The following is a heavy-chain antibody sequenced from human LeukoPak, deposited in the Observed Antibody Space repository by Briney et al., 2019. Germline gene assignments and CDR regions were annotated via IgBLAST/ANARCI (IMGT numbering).Heavy chain of an antibody. Sequence: GGSLRLSCAASGFTFNNYWMHWFRQAPGKGLVWVSRINSDGSITNYADSVKGRLTISRDNAKNTLYLQMNSLRAEDTAMYYCTRDRWELHNWFDPWGQGTLVTVSS. CDR1: GFTFNNYW. CDR2: INSDGSIT. D-gene: IGHD1-26*01. V-gene: IGHV3-74*01. J-gene: IGHJ5*02. CDR3: TRDRWELHNWFDP.